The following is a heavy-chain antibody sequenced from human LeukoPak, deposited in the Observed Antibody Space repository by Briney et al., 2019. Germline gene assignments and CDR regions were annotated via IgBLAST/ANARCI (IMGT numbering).Heavy chain of an antibody. J-gene: IGHJ6*04. CDR1: GFTFSTYS. Sequence: GGSLRLSCAASGFTFSTYSIIWVRQAPGKGLEWVSSISSSSTYIYYGDSVKVRFTISRDNAKNSLYLQMNSLRAEDTAVYYCAELGITMIGGVWGKGTTVTISS. CDR3: AELGITMIGGV. V-gene: IGHV3-21*01. D-gene: IGHD3-10*02. CDR2: ISSSSTYI.